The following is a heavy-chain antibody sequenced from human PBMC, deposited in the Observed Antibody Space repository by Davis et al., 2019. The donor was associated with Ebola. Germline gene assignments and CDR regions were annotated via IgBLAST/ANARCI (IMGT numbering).Heavy chain of an antibody. V-gene: IGHV5-10-1*01. CDR2: INPSDSYI. D-gene: IGHD1-1*01. CDR3: ARGEMTVNWKADAFDL. CDR1: GYNFSNYW. J-gene: IGHJ3*01. Sequence: GESLKISCTGSGYNFSNYWISWVRQTPGKGLEWMVRINPSDSYINDSPSFRGHVSISVDKSINTDYLQWSRLEASDTAMYYCARGEMTVNWKADAFDLWGQGTLVTVSS.